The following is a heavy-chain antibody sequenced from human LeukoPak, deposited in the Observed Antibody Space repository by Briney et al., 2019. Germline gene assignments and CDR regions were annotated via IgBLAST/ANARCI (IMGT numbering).Heavy chain of an antibody. CDR3: APYLVGNVGHFDY. Sequence: PSETLSLTCIVSGGSVSINDYYWGWIRQPPGKGLEWIGGMSYRGTPYQYNPSLKSRVSIFVDTSKKHFSLQLTSLTAADTAVYYCAPYLVGNVGHFDYWGQGALVTVSS. D-gene: IGHD4-23*01. V-gene: IGHV4-39*02. J-gene: IGHJ4*02. CDR2: MSYRGTP. CDR1: GGSVSINDYY.